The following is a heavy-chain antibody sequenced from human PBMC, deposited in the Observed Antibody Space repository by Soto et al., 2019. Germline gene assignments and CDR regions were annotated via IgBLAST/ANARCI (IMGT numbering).Heavy chain of an antibody. V-gene: IGHV1-46*01. J-gene: IGHJ6*02. CDR1: GYTFTSYD. CDR3: ARELVDFWSGYYTRDYYYYGMDV. D-gene: IGHD3-3*01. Sequence: ASVKVSCKASGYTFTSYDMHWVRQAPGQGLEWMGIINPSGGSTSYAQKFQGRVTMTRDTSTSTVYMELSSLRSEDTAVYYCARELVDFWSGYYTRDYYYYGMDVWGQGTTVTVSS. CDR2: INPSGGST.